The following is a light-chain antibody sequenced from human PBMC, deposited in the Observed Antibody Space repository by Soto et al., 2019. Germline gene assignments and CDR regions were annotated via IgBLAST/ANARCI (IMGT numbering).Light chain of an antibody. CDR1: HTISSSY. Sequence: DIVLTQSPGTLSLSPGERATLSCRASHTISSSYLAWYQQKPGQAPRLLMYGISRRATGIPDRFSGSGSGTDFTLTITRLEPEDFAVYYCQQYVTSSPRTFGQGTTVDIK. V-gene: IGKV3-20*01. J-gene: IGKJ1*01. CDR2: GIS. CDR3: QQYVTSSPRT.